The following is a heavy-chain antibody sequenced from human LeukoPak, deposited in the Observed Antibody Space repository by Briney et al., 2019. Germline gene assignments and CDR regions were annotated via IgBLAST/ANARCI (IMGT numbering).Heavy chain of an antibody. CDR1: GGSISSGDYY. J-gene: IGHJ4*02. CDR3: ARGREIPIQPPGVLGY. Sequence: KPSQTLSLTCTVSGGSISSGDYYWSWIRQPPGKGLEWIGYIYSSGSTYYNPSLKSRVTISVDTSKNQFSLKLSSVTAADTAVYYCARGREIPIQPPGVLGYWGQGTLVTVSS. CDR2: IYSSGST. D-gene: IGHD5-18*01. V-gene: IGHV4-30-4*01.